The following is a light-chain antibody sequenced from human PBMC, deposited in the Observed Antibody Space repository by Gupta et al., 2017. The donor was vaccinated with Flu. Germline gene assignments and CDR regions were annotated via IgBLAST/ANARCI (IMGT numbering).Light chain of an antibody. CDR2: GAS. CDR1: QSVSSSY. J-gene: IGKJ4*01. Sequence: EIVLTQSPGTLSLSPGERATLSCRASQSVSSSYLAWYQQKPGQAPRLLIYGASSRATGIPDRFSGSGSGTDFTLTISRLEPEDFAVYYCQQDGSPPLTFGGGTKVDIK. V-gene: IGKV3-20*01. CDR3: QQDGSPPLT.